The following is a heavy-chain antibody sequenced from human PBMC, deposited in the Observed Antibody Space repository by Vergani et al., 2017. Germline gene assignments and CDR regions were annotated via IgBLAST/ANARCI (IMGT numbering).Heavy chain of an antibody. CDR2: IISIFGTA. CDR1: GYTFTGYY. Sequence: QVQLVQSGAEVKKPGASVKVSCKASGYTFTGYYMHWVRQAPGQGLEWMGGIISIFGTANYAQKFQGRVTITSDESTSTAYMELSSLRSEDTAVYYCARYDHSSSWYILDYWGQGTLVTVSS. J-gene: IGHJ4*02. V-gene: IGHV1-69*01. CDR3: ARYDHSSSWYILDY. D-gene: IGHD6-13*01.